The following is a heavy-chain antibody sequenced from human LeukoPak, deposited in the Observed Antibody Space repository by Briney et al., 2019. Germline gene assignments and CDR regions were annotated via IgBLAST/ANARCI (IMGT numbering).Heavy chain of an antibody. J-gene: IGHJ5*02. Sequence: GASVKVSRKASGYTFTGYYMHWVRQAPGQGLEWMGWINPNSGGTNYAQKFQGRVTMTRDTSISTAYMELSRLRSDDTAVYYCARDGRGLWFGELYDWFDPWGQGTLVTVSS. CDR2: INPNSGGT. CDR3: ARDGRGLWFGELYDWFDP. CDR1: GYTFTGYY. D-gene: IGHD3-10*01. V-gene: IGHV1-2*02.